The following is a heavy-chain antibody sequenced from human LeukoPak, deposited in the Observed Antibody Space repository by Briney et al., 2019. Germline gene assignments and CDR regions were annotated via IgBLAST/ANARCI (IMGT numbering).Heavy chain of an antibody. CDR3: ARESSSWRYFDY. V-gene: IGHV3-53*01. J-gene: IGHJ4*02. CDR1: GFTVSSNY. CDR2: IYSGGIT. Sequence: GGSLRLSCAASGFTVSSNYMSWVRQAPGKGLEWVSVIYSGGITYYADSVKGRFTISRDNSKNTLYLQMNSLRAEDTAVYHCARESSSWRYFDYWGQGTLVTVSS. D-gene: IGHD6-13*01.